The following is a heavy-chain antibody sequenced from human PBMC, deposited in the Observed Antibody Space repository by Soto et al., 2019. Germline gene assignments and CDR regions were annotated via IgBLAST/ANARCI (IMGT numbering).Heavy chain of an antibody. CDR2: ISAYNGNT. CDR3: AGPPELTRIYYYYGMDV. V-gene: IGHV1-18*01. D-gene: IGHD1-7*01. Sequence: ASVKVSCKASGGTFSSYAISWVRQAPGQGLEWMGWISAYNGNTNYAQKLQGRVTMTTDTSTSTAYMELRSLRSDDTAVYYCAGPPELTRIYYYYGMDVWGQGTTVTVSS. CDR1: GGTFSSYA. J-gene: IGHJ6*02.